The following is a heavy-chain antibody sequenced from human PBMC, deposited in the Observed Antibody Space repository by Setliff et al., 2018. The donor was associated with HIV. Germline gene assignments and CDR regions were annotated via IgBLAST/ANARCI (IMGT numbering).Heavy chain of an antibody. CDR2: IIPMSGVP. V-gene: IGHV1-69*10. J-gene: IGHJ6*03. Sequence: SVKVSCKASGGNFRSYGISWVRQAPGQGLEWMGGIIPMSGVPKYAQKFQGRVTITADKSTSTAYMELSSLRSEDTAVYYCARNPEMAALNYFYYYMDVWGRGTTVTVSS. CDR3: ARNPEMAALNYFYYYMDV. CDR1: GGNFRSYG. D-gene: IGHD6-19*01.